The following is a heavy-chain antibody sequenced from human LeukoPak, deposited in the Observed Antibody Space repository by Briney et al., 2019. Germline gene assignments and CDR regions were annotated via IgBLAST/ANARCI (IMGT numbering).Heavy chain of an antibody. CDR2: IYDSGST. CDR3: ARSGGAYYSASGTYFGVFDI. J-gene: IGHJ3*02. V-gene: IGHV4-4*02. CDR1: GGSISSNNW. Sequence: SETLSLTCAVSGGSISSNNWWSWVRQPPGKGLEWIGEIYDSGSTNYNPSLKSRVTISVDKSKNQFSLRLSSVTAADTAVYYCARSGGAYYSASGTYFGVFDIWGQGTMVTVSS. D-gene: IGHD3-10*01.